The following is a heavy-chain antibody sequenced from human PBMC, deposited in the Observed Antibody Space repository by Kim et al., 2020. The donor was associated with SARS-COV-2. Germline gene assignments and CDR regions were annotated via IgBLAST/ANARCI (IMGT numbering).Heavy chain of an antibody. Sequence: DLGQGRFTISRDNSKTTLYLQMNSLRAEDTAVYYCAKLAGHSGVRAVFDYWGQGTLVTVSS. J-gene: IGHJ4*02. D-gene: IGHD1-26*01. CDR3: AKLAGHSGVRAVFDY. V-gene: IGHV3-23*01.